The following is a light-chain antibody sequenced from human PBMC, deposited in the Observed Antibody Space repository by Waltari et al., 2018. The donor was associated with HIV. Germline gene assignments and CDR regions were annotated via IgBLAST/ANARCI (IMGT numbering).Light chain of an antibody. CDR1: QSIRSW. CDR2: KAS. Sequence: DIQMTQSTSTLSAPVGDRVTITCRASQSIRSWLAWYQMKPGKAPKLLIYKASSLESGVSSRFSGSGSGTEFTLTISSLQPDDFATYYCQYYNTYSRTFGQGTKVEL. V-gene: IGKV1-5*03. CDR3: QYYNTYSRT. J-gene: IGKJ2*02.